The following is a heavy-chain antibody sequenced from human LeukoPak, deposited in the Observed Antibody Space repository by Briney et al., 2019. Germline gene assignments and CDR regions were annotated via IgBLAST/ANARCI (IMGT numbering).Heavy chain of an antibody. J-gene: IGHJ6*02. CDR1: DYIFISYG. CDR2: ISANNGDI. V-gene: IGHV1-18*01. Sequence: GASVKVSCKGSDYIFISYGVTWVRQAPGQGLEWMGWISANNGDINYAQKFQGRVALSTDTSTTTAYMELRSLRSDDTAVYYCATVLRPLEDALDGWGQGTTVIVSS. D-gene: IGHD3-16*01. CDR3: ATVLRPLEDALDG.